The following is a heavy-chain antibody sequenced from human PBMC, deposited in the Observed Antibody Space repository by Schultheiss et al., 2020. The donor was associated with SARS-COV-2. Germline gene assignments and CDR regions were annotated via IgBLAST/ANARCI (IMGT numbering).Heavy chain of an antibody. V-gene: IGHV3-74*01. J-gene: IGHJ5*02. CDR3: AKDAVTVATIFA. D-gene: IGHD5-12*01. Sequence: GGSLRLSCAASGFTFSSYWMHWVRQAPGKGLAWVSRINSDGTTTSYADSVKGRFTISRDNAKNTLFLQMNSLRAEDTAVYYCAKDAVTVATIFAWGQGTLVTVSS. CDR1: GFTFSSYW. CDR2: INSDGTTT.